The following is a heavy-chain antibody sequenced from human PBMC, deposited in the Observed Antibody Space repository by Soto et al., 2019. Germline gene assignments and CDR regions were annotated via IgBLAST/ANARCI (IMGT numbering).Heavy chain of an antibody. CDR3: ARAFRHLSKMDV. CDR2: ISYDGSNT. CDR1: GFTFSSYA. V-gene: IGHV3-30*03. J-gene: IGHJ6*02. Sequence: PGGSLRLSCAASGFTFSSYAMHWVRQAPGKGLEWVAVISYDGSNTYYADSVKARFTISRDNSKNTVYLQMSSLRCEDTAVYYGARAFRHLSKMDVWGRGTTGTVSS. D-gene: IGHD6-6*01.